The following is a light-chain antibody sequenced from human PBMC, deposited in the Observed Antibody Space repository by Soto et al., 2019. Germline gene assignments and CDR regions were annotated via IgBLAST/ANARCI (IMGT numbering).Light chain of an antibody. V-gene: IGKV1-9*01. J-gene: IGKJ4*01. Sequence: DIQLTQSPSFLSASVGDRVTITCRASQGIYSHLAWYQQTPVKAPKLLIYAASTLQSGVPSRFSGSRSGTDFTLTVSSLQPDDVATYYCQHHNSYPLTFGGGTKVEIK. CDR3: QHHNSYPLT. CDR1: QGIYSH. CDR2: AAS.